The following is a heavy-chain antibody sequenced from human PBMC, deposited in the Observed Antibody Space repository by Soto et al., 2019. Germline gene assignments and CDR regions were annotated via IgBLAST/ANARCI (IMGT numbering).Heavy chain of an antibody. D-gene: IGHD3-10*01. V-gene: IGHV2-70*01. J-gene: IGHJ4*02. CDR2: IDWDDDK. Sequence: SGPTLVNPTQTLTLTCTFSGFSLSTSGMCVSWIRQPPGKALEWLALIDWDDDKYYSTSLKTRLTISKDTSKNQVVLTMTNMDPVDTATYYCARIRRDYYGSGTAYYFDCWRQGTLVTVSS. CDR1: GFSLSTSGMC. CDR3: ARIRRDYYGSGTAYYFDC.